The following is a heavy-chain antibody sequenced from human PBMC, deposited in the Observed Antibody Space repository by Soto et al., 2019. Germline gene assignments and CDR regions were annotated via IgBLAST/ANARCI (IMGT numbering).Heavy chain of an antibody. J-gene: IGHJ5*02. CDR1: GGSISSSSYY. CDR2: IYYSGST. V-gene: IGHV4-39*01. D-gene: IGHD3-3*01. Sequence: QLQLQESGPGLVKPSETLSLTCTVSGGSISSSSYYWGWIRQPPGKGLEWIGSIYYSGSTYYNPSLKSRVTISVDTSKNQFSLKLSSVTAADTAVYYCARGIVLEWLFYWFDPWGQGTLVTVSS. CDR3: ARGIVLEWLFYWFDP.